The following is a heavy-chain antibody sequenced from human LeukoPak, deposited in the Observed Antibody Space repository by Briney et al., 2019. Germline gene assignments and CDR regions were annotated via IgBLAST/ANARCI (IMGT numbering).Heavy chain of an antibody. CDR3: ARGPPNWGYDY. D-gene: IGHD7-27*01. CDR2: MSPNSGDT. V-gene: IGHV1-8*01. J-gene: IGHJ4*02. CDR1: GYTFTSYD. Sequence: GASVKVSCTASGYTFTSYDSNWVRQATGQRPEWMGWMSPNSGDTGYAQKFQDRVTMTRNTSISTAYMELSSLRSDDTAVYYCARGPPNWGYDYWGPGTLVTVSS.